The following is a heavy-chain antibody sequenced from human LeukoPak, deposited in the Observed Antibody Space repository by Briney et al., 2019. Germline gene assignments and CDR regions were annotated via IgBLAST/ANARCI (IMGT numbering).Heavy chain of an antibody. CDR1: GGTFSSYA. Sequence: PVKVSCKASGGTFSSYAISWVRQAPGQGLEWMGGIIPIFGTANYAQKFQGRVTITADESTSTAYMELSSLRSEDTAVYYCARDPLPTYYYENWFDPWGQGTLVTVSS. CDR2: IIPIFGTA. CDR3: ARDPLPTYYYENWFDP. V-gene: IGHV1-69*13. D-gene: IGHD3-22*01. J-gene: IGHJ5*02.